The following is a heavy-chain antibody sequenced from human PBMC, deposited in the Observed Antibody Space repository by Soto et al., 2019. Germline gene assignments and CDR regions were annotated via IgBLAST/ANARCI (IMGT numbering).Heavy chain of an antibody. Sequence: EVQLVESGGGLVQPGGSLRLSCAASAFTFSNYNMNWVRQDPGKGLEWVSYISSSSTIYYADSVKGRFTISRDNAKNSLYLQMNSLRAEDTAVYYCAREGDSSGWYNWFDPWGQGTLVTVSS. CDR2: ISSSSTI. V-gene: IGHV3-48*01. D-gene: IGHD3-22*01. CDR1: AFTFSNYN. CDR3: AREGDSSGWYNWFDP. J-gene: IGHJ5*02.